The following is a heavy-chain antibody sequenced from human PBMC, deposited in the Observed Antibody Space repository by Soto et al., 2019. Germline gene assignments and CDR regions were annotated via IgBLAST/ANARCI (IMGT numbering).Heavy chain of an antibody. CDR1: GGTFSDFA. Sequence: QMQLVQSGSEVKKPGSSVKVSCKTSGGTFSDFAINWVRQGPGQGLEWMGVITPMFGPANYAQKFQGRLTITADKSTATVYMEMGSLKSEDTAVYYCPRGDYAWGSDRLQVWFDPWGQGTLVSVSS. V-gene: IGHV1-69*06. CDR3: PRGDYAWGSDRLQVWFDP. CDR2: ITPMFGPA. D-gene: IGHD3-16*02. J-gene: IGHJ5*02.